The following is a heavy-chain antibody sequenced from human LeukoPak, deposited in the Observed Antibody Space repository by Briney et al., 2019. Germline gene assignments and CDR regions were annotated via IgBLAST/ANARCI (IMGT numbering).Heavy chain of an antibody. CDR1: GGTFSSYA. D-gene: IGHD3-10*01. CDR3: ARAYTITMVRGVDNWFDP. V-gene: IGHV1-69*04. J-gene: IGHJ5*02. CDR2: IIPILGIA. Sequence: SVKVSCKASGGTFSSYAISWVRQAPGQGLEWMGRIIPILGIANYAQKFQGRVTITADKSTSTAYMELSSLRSEDTAVYYCARAYTITMVRGVDNWFDPWGQGTLVTVSS.